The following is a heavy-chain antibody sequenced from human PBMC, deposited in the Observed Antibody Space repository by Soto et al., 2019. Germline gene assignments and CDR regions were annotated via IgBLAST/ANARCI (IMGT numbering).Heavy chain of an antibody. CDR1: GFTLDNYW. V-gene: IGHV3-7*03. CDR2: IKFDASQK. CDR3: ATASPRMRFGDLLSRLYLDY. J-gene: IGHJ4*02. Sequence: GGSLRLSCAASGFTLDNYWMSWVRQAPGKGLEWVATIKFDASQKKYVYSVRGRFTTSRDDAENSLFLQMNSLRAEDSAVYYCATASPRMRFGDLLSRLYLDYWGQGALVTVSS. D-gene: IGHD3-10*01.